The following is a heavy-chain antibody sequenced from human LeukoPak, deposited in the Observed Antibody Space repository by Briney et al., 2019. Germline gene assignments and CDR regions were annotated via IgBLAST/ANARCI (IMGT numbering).Heavy chain of an antibody. CDR3: AKRRRMTTGPLDY. CDR2: ISFSGDNRGDNT. V-gene: IGHV3-23*01. J-gene: IGHJ4*02. CDR1: GFTFKIYT. Sequence: PGGSLRLSCAAFGFTFKIYTMNWVRQAPGKGLEWVSSISFSGDNRGDNTYYADSVRGRFSISRDNSQNTLFLHMNSLRAEDTAVYYCAKRRRMTTGPLDYWGQGTLVTVSS. D-gene: IGHD4-17*01.